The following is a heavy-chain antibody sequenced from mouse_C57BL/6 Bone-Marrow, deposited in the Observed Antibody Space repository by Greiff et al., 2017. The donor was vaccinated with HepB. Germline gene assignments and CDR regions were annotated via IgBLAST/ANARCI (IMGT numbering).Heavy chain of an antibody. V-gene: IGHV2-2*01. CDR1: GFSLTSYG. CDR3: ARHTTTDWYFDV. CDR2: IWSGGST. J-gene: IGHJ1*03. D-gene: IGHD1-3*01. Sequence: VQLKESGPGLVQPSQSLSITCTVSGFSLTSYGVHWVRQSPGKGLEWLGVIWSGGSTDYNAAFISRLSISKDNSKSQVFFKMNSLQADDTAIYYCARHTTTDWYFDVWGTGTTVTVSS.